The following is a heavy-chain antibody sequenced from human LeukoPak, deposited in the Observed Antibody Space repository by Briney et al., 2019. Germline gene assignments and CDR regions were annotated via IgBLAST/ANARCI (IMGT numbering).Heavy chain of an antibody. Sequence: GGSLRLSCTASGFTFGDYAMSWFRQAPGKGLEWVSSISSSSSYIYYADSVKGRFTISRDNAKNSLYLQMNSLRAEDTAVYYCASDVVVVAATQEVDVWGQGTTVTVSS. J-gene: IGHJ6*02. V-gene: IGHV3-21*01. CDR2: ISSSSSYI. CDR1: GFTFGDYA. D-gene: IGHD2-15*01. CDR3: ASDVVVVAATQEVDV.